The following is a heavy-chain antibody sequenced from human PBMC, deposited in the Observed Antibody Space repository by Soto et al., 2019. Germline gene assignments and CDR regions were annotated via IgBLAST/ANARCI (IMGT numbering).Heavy chain of an antibody. J-gene: IGHJ4*02. CDR3: TKDRHPDGIWTFDF. D-gene: IGHD3-9*01. Sequence: GGSLRLSCAASGFTFGTYTMNWVRQGPGKGLEWVSALGGGGDTHYAESVKGRFTISRDYSKNILLLQMNSLRDEDSAIYYCTKDRHPDGIWTFDFWGQGT. CDR1: GFTFGTYT. CDR2: LGGGGDT. V-gene: IGHV3-23*01.